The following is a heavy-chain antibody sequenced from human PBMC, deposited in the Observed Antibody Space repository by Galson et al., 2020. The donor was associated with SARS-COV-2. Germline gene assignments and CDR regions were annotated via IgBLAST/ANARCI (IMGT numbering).Heavy chain of an antibody. Sequence: GGSLRLSCAASGFTFSSYWMSWVRQAPGKGLEWVANIKQDGSEKYYVDSVKGRFTISRDNAKNSLYLQMNSLRAEDTAVYYCARVYSPYYYDEADFDYWGQGTLVTVSS. CDR2: IKQDGSEK. D-gene: IGHD3-22*01. CDR3: ARVYSPYYYDEADFDY. CDR1: GFTFSSYW. V-gene: IGHV3-7*01. J-gene: IGHJ4*02.